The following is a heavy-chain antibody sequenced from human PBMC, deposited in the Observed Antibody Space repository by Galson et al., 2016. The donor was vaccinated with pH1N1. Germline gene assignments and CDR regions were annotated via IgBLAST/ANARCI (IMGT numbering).Heavy chain of an antibody. Sequence: LRLSCAVSGITFGDTWMSWVRQAPGQGLEWVGRIYSDVDGATTHYAAPVQGRFTISRDSSTNTLYLQMNRVMTEDTAGYYCTTDRTLAITSFGVTTYFDNWGQGALITVSS. CDR1: GITFGDTW. CDR2: IYSDVDGATT. V-gene: IGHV3-15*01. D-gene: IGHD3-3*01. J-gene: IGHJ4*02. CDR3: TTDRTLAITSFGVTTYFDN.